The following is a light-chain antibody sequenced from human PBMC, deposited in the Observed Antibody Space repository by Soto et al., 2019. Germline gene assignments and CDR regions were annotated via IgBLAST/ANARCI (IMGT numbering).Light chain of an antibody. Sequence: EIVMTQSPATLSVSPGERATLSCRASQSVSSNLAWYQQKPGQAPRLLLYGASTRASGIPARFSGSGSGTDFTLTISRLEPEDFAVYYCQQFGSAPEGTFGQGTKVDI. CDR1: QSVSSN. V-gene: IGKV3-20*01. CDR3: QQFGSAPEGT. J-gene: IGKJ1*01. CDR2: GAS.